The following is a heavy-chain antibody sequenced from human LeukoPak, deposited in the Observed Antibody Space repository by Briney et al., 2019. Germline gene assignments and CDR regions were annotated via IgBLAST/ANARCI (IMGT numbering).Heavy chain of an antibody. Sequence: GGSLRLSCAVSGFTFSSYAMSWVRQAPGQGLEWVSVISDSGDYTSYADSVRGRFTISRDNSRNTLYLQMISLRPEDTAVYYCAKDTYIGKYCTNGVCSPFDYWGQGTLVTVSS. CDR3: AKDTYIGKYCTNGVCSPFDY. V-gene: IGHV3-23*01. CDR1: GFTFSSYA. CDR2: ISDSGDYT. J-gene: IGHJ4*02. D-gene: IGHD2-8*01.